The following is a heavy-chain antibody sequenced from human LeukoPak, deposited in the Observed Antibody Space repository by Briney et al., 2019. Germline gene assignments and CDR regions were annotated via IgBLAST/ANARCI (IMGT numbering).Heavy chain of an antibody. CDR1: GFTFSSYG. J-gene: IGHJ4*02. D-gene: IGHD3-22*01. V-gene: IGHV3-30*02. Sequence: GGSLRLACAASGFTFSSYGMHWVRQAPGKGLEWVAFIRYDGSNKYYADSVKGRFTISRDNSKNTLYLQMNSLRAEDTAVYYCAKGYGSSGYFDYWGQGTLVTVSS. CDR3: AKGYGSSGYFDY. CDR2: IRYDGSNK.